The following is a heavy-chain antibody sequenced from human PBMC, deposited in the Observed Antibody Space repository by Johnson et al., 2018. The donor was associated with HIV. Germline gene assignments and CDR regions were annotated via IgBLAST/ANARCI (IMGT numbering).Heavy chain of an antibody. CDR3: AREQGSGSYSIHAFDI. CDR2: ISYDGSNK. CDR1: GFTFSRYA. J-gene: IGHJ3*02. D-gene: IGHD1-26*01. V-gene: IGHV3-30*04. Sequence: QVQLVESGGGVVQPGRSLRLSCAASGFTFSRYAMHWVRQAPGKGLEWVAVISYDGSNKSYADSVKGRFTISRDNSKNTLYLQMNSLRAEDTAVYYCAREQGSGSYSIHAFDIWGQGTMVTVSS.